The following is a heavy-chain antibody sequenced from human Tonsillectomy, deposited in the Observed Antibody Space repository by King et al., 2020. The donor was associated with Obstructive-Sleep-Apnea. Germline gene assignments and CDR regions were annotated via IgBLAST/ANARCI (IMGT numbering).Heavy chain of an antibody. J-gene: IGHJ5*02. CDR1: GFSVSSNY. CDR2: IYSGGSI. CDR3: ARDQSDMVMPIAGGWFDP. Sequence: VQLVESGGGLVHPGGSLRLSCAASGFSVSSNYMSWVRQAPGKGLEWVSAIYSGGSIYYADSVKGRFTISRDNSKNTVYLQMNSLRGEDTAVYYCARDQSDMVMPIAGGWFDPWGQGTLVTVSS. D-gene: IGHD2-21*01. V-gene: IGHV3-66*01.